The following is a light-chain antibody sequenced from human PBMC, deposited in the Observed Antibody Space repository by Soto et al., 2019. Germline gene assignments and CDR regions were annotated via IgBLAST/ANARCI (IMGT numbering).Light chain of an antibody. CDR3: QQYGSSPRT. V-gene: IGKV3-11*01. Sequence: EIVLTQSPATLPLSPGERATLSCRASQSVRSYLAWYQQKPGQAPRLLIYDASNRATGIPARFSGSGSGTDFTLTISRLEPEDFAVYYCQQYGSSPRTFGQGTKVEIK. J-gene: IGKJ1*01. CDR1: QSVRSY. CDR2: DAS.